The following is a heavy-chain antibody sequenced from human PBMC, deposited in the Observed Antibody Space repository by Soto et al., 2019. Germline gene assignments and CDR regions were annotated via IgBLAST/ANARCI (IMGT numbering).Heavy chain of an antibody. CDR1: GGSISSGDYY. Sequence: QVQLQESGPGLVKPSQTLSLTCTVSGGSISSGDYYWSWIRQPPGKGLEWIGYIYYSGSTYYNPSLTCRVTISVDTSRNQFSLKLSSVTAADTAVYYCARDAYCGGDRYAFDIWGQGTMVTVSS. V-gene: IGHV4-30-4*01. CDR2: IYYSGST. D-gene: IGHD2-21*02. CDR3: ARDAYCGGDRYAFDI. J-gene: IGHJ3*02.